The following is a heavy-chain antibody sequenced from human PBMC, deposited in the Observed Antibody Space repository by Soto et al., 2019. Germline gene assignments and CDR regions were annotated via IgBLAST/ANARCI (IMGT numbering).Heavy chain of an antibody. CDR3: VRENYYYGMDV. CDR1: GFDASVNY. J-gene: IGHJ6*02. Sequence: EVQLVESGGTLVQPGGSLRLSCAASGFDASVNYMTWVRQAPGKGLEWVSAINSAGSTFYADSVKGRFTISRDNSKNTLYLQMNSLRVEDTAMYYCVRENYYYGMDVWRQGTAVTVSS. V-gene: IGHV3-66*01. CDR2: INSAGST.